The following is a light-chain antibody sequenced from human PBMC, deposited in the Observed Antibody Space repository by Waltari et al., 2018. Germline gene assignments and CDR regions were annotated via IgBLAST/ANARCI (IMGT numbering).Light chain of an antibody. J-gene: IGKJ1*01. CDR2: AAS. CDR1: QSISSY. Sequence: DIQITQVPSSLSASVGDRVPITCRASQSISSYLNWYQQKPGKAPKLLIYAASRLQSGVPSRFSGSGSGTDFTLTISSLQPEDFATYYCQQSYSTPRTFGQGTKVEIK. CDR3: QQSYSTPRT. V-gene: IGKV1-39*01.